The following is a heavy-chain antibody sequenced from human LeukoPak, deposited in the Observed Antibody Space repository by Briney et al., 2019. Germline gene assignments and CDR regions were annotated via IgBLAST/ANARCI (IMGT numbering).Heavy chain of an antibody. Sequence: GGSLRLSCTTSGFTFSHYEMNWVRQAPGKGLEWVANIKQDGSEKYYVDSVKGRFTISRDNAKSSLYLQMNSLRAEDTAVYYCAKSGLELDYWGQGTLVTVSS. CDR1: GFTFSHYE. CDR3: AKSGLELDY. D-gene: IGHD1-1*01. J-gene: IGHJ4*02. V-gene: IGHV3-7*02. CDR2: IKQDGSEK.